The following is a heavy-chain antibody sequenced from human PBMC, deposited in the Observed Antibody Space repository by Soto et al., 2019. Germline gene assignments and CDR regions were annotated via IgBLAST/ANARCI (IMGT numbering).Heavy chain of an antibody. CDR3: AREGILGLFDAYDL. V-gene: IGHV1-18*04. Sequence: RASVKVSCKASVFTSSGISWVRQAPGQRLEWMGWISTHNGNTIYAQKFQGRVIMTMDTSTTTVYMELRSLRPDDTAVYLCAREGILGLFDAYDLWGQGTMVTV. CDR1: VFTSSG. J-gene: IGHJ3*01. CDR2: ISTHNGNT. D-gene: IGHD3-3*01.